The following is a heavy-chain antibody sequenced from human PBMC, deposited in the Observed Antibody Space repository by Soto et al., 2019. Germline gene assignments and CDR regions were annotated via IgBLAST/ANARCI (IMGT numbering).Heavy chain of an antibody. V-gene: IGHV4-59*08. CDR1: GGSMISYY. J-gene: IGHJ5*02. CDR2: IYYGGST. CDR3: ARVAPYYDYVWGSYRPQGWFDP. D-gene: IGHD3-16*02. Sequence: SETLSLTCTVSGGSMISYYWSWIRQPPGRGLEWIGFIYYGGSTKYNPSLNSRVTISVDTSKNQFSLKLSSVTAADTAVYYCARVAPYYDYVWGSYRPQGWFDPWGQGTLVTVSS.